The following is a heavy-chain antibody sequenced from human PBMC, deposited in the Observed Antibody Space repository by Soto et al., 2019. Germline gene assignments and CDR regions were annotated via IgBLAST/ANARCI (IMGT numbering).Heavy chain of an antibody. J-gene: IGHJ6*02. Sequence: SETLSLTCTVSGGSISSSSYYWRWIRQPPGKGLEWIGSIYYSGSTYYNPSLKSRVTISVDTSKNQFSLKLSSVTAADTAVYYCARHPIWALGIGNVKKGGMDVWGQGXTVTVYS. V-gene: IGHV4-39*01. CDR3: ARHPIWALGIGNVKKGGMDV. CDR1: GGSISSSSYY. CDR2: IYYSGST. D-gene: IGHD3-16*01.